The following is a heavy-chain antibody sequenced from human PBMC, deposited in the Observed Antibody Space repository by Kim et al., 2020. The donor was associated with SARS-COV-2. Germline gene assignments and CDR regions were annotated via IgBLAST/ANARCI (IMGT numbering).Heavy chain of an antibody. J-gene: IGHJ4*02. D-gene: IGHD3-22*01. CDR3: AKGGPDYYYDSSGYLLDY. Sequence: KCRFTISRDNSKNTLYLQMNSLRAEDTAVYYCAKGGPDYYYDSSGYLLDYWGQGTLVTVSS. V-gene: IGHV3-30*02.